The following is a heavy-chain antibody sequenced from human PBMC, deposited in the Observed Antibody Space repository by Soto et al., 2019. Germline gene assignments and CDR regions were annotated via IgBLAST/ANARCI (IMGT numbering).Heavy chain of an antibody. V-gene: IGHV4-4*02. CDR1: SDSIAGENW. CDR3: ARVFSSCSGWMYYFDF. CDR2: IFHTGAT. D-gene: IGHD6-25*01. J-gene: IGHJ4*02. Sequence: QVQLQESGPGLVKPSETLSLTCTVSSDSIAGENWWSWVRQPPGMGLEWIGEIFHTGATNYNPSHKGRVTMEVDKSKNQFSLKLISATAADTAVYYCARVFSSCSGWMYYFDFWGQGTLVSVSS.